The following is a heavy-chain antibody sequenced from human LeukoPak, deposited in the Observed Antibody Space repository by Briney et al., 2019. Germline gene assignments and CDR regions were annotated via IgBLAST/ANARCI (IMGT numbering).Heavy chain of an antibody. J-gene: IGHJ3*01. CDR3: ATTFYYDSSGYIPDALDV. D-gene: IGHD3-22*01. V-gene: IGHV4-39*07. CDR2: FYYSGST. Sequence: PSETLSLTCTVSGGSISRTNYYWGWIRQPPGKGLEWIGSFYYSGSTYYNASLRSRVTISVDTSKNQFSLKLSSVTAADTAVYYCATTFYYDSSGYIPDALDVRGQGTMVTVSP. CDR1: GGSISRTNYY.